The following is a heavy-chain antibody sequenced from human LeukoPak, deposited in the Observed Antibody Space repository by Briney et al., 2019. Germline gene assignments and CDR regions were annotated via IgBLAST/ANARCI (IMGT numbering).Heavy chain of an antibody. D-gene: IGHD3-22*01. CDR2: ISAYNGNT. Sequence: ASVKVSCKASGYTFTSYGISWVRQAPGQGLEWMGWISAYNGNTNYAQKFQGRVTITADKSTSTAYMELSSLRSEDTAVYYCARDPYYYDSSGYYYGMDVWGQGTTVTVSS. J-gene: IGHJ6*02. CDR1: GYTFTSYG. V-gene: IGHV1-18*01. CDR3: ARDPYYYDSSGYYYGMDV.